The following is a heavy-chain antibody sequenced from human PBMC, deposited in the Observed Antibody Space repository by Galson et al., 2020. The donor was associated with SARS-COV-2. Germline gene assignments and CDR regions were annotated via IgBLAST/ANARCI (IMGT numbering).Heavy chain of an antibody. CDR1: GFTVSSNY. V-gene: IGHV3-66*02. D-gene: IGHD1-26*01. CDR3: ARDLDRTGAYYYYGMDV. J-gene: IGHJ6*02. Sequence: GESLKISCAASGFTVSSNYMSWVRQAPGKGLEWVSVIYSGGTAYYADSVKGRFTISRDNSKNTLYLQMNSLRAEDTAVYYCARDLDRTGAYYYYGMDVWGQGTTVTVSS. CDR2: IYSGGTA.